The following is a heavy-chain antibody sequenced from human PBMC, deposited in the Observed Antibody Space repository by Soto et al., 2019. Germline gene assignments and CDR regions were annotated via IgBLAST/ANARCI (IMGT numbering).Heavy chain of an antibody. Sequence: PSETLSLTCTVSGGSVSSGSYSWSWIRQPPGKGLEWIGYIYYSGSTNYNPSLKSRVTISVDTSKSQFSLKLSSVTAADTAVYYCARKDAPHDIVDYWGQGTLVTGSS. CDR3: ARKDAPHDIVDY. V-gene: IGHV4-61*01. CDR1: GGSVSSGSYS. CDR2: IYYSGST. D-gene: IGHD3-22*01. J-gene: IGHJ4*02.